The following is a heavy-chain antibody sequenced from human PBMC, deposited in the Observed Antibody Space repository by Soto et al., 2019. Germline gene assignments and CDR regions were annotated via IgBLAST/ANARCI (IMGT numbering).Heavy chain of an antibody. CDR1: GYTFSNYG. Sequence: QVQLVQSGDEVKKPGASVKVSCKASGYTFSNYGVSWVRQAPGQGLEWMGWISGYNGVTYYAQNLQGRVTMTTGTFTNTVYLHLRSLRSDDTAVYYCARAADYGDYLDNWGQGTLVAVSS. V-gene: IGHV1-18*01. CDR2: ISGYNGVT. D-gene: IGHD4-17*01. J-gene: IGHJ4*02. CDR3: ARAADYGDYLDN.